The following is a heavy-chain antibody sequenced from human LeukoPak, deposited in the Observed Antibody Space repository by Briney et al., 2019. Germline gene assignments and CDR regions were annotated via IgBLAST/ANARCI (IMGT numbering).Heavy chain of an antibody. J-gene: IGHJ6*02. D-gene: IGHD4-17*01. V-gene: IGHV4-38-2*02. CDR1: GYSISSGYY. Sequence: SETLSLTCTVSGYSISSGYYWGWIRQPPGKGLEWIGSIYHSGSTYYNPSLKSRVTISVDTSKNQFSLKLSSVTAADTAVYYCAREVGDGDYTREGYCYYGMDVWGQGTTVTVSS. CDR2: IYHSGST. CDR3: AREVGDGDYTREGYCYYGMDV.